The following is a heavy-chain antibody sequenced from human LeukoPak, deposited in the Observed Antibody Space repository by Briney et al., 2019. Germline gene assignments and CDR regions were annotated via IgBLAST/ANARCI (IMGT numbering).Heavy chain of an antibody. CDR3: ARDLYRDSLPVSWFDP. Sequence: ASVKLSCKASGYTFTSYGISWVRQAPGQGLEWMGCISDYNGNTNYAHNLQGRVTITTDTSTSTAYMQMRSLRSDDTAVYYCARDLYRDSLPVSWFDPWGQGTLVTVSP. CDR1: GYTFTSYG. CDR2: ISDYNGNT. D-gene: IGHD4-11*01. J-gene: IGHJ5*02. V-gene: IGHV1-18*01.